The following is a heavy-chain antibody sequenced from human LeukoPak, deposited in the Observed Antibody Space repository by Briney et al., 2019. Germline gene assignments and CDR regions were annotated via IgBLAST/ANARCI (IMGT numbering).Heavy chain of an antibody. V-gene: IGHV4-39*01. CDR1: GGSLRDSSYY. CDR3: PRQVATIYHGFDV. J-gene: IGHJ3*01. Sequence: SETLSLTCSVSGGSLRDSSYYWALIRQPPGKGLGWIGSIYYSGSTYYNPSLQSRVSMSVDTSRDQFSLDLRSVTAADTAIFYCPRQVATIYHGFDVWGQGTMITVSS. CDR2: IYYSGST. D-gene: IGHD5-24*01.